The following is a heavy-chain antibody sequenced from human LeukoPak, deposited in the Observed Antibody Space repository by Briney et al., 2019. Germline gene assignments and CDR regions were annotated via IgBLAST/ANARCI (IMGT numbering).Heavy chain of an antibody. CDR2: IYPGDSDT. CDR1: GYSFTNYW. D-gene: IGHD2-15*01. V-gene: IGHV5-51*01. Sequence: GESLKISCRGSGYSFTNYWIGWVRQMPGKGLEWMGIIYPGDSDTRYSPSFQGQVTISADKSISTAYLQWSSLKASDTAMYYCARQQQFCSGGNCYSLNAFDLWGQGTVVTVSS. J-gene: IGHJ3*01. CDR3: ARQQQFCSGGNCYSLNAFDL.